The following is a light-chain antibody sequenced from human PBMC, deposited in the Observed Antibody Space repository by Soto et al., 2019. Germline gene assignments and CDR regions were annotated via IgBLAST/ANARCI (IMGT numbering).Light chain of an antibody. Sequence: DIQMTQSPSTLSASVGDRVTITCRASQSISNWLAWYQQKPGKAPKLLIYDASSLESGVPSRFSGSGSGTEFTLTISSLQLDDSATYYCQQYNTYSPTWTFGQGTKVEIE. CDR3: QQYNTYSPTWT. CDR2: DAS. V-gene: IGKV1-5*01. CDR1: QSISNW. J-gene: IGKJ1*01.